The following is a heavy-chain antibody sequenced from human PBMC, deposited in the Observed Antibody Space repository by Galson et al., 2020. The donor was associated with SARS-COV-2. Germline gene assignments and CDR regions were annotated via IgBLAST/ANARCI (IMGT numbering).Heavy chain of an antibody. CDR1: GFTFSSYA. V-gene: IGHV3-48*04. D-gene: IGHD3-16*01. CDR3: ARESWGSLDP. Sequence: GESLKISCAASGFTFSSYAMHWVRQAPGKGLEWISYIKNGGDTIYYADSVKGRFTMSRDNANNLLYVQMNSLRVEDTAMYYCARESWGSLDPWGQGTLVTVST. J-gene: IGHJ5*02. CDR2: IKNGGDTI.